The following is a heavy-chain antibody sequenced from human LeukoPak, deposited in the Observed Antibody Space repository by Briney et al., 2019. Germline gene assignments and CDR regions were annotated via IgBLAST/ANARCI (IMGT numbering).Heavy chain of an antibody. J-gene: IGHJ4*02. CDR3: ARTGPHYDFWSGYDYSGY. V-gene: IGHV5-51*01. CDR1: GYSFTSYW. D-gene: IGHD3-3*01. CDR2: IYPGDSDT. Sequence: GESLKISCKGSGYSFTSYWIGWARQMPGKGLEWMGIIYPGDSDTRYSPSFQGQVTISADKSISTAYLQWSSLKASDTAMYYCARTGPHYDFWSGYDYSGYWGQGTLVTVSS.